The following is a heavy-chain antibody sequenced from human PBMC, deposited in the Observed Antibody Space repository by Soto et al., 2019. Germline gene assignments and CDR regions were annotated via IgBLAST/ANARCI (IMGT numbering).Heavy chain of an antibody. J-gene: IGHJ3*02. CDR2: IYSGGKT. V-gene: IGHV3-53*01. D-gene: IGHD6-19*01. CDR3: ARMASLREWLVNAFDM. CDR1: GFTVSTNY. Sequence: GGSLRLSCAASGFTVSTNYISWVRQAPGKGLEWVSIIYSGGKTYYADSVKGRFVISRDNSKNTLYLQMNSLRVEDTAVYYCARMASLREWLVNAFDMWGPGTTVTVSS.